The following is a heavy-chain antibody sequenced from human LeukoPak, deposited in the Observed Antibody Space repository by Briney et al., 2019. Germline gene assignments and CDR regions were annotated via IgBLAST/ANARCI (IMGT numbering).Heavy chain of an antibody. Sequence: ASVKVSCKASGYTFTGYYMHWVRQAPGQGLEWVGWINPNSGGTNYAQKFQGRVTMTRDTSISTAYMELSRLRSDDTAVYYCARWVDSSGYYGYFDYWGEGTLVTVSS. CDR2: INPNSGGT. D-gene: IGHD3-22*01. V-gene: IGHV1-2*02. CDR1: GYTFTGYY. CDR3: ARWVDSSGYYGYFDY. J-gene: IGHJ4*02.